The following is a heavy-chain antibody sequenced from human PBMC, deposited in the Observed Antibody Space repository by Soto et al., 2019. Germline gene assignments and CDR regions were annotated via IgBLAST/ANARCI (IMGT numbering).Heavy chain of an antibody. CDR2: IYYSGST. V-gene: IGHV4-61*08. J-gene: IGHJ4*02. CDR1: GGSISSGGYY. CDR3: ARWRYVYSFDY. Sequence: SETLSLTCAVSGGSISSGGYYWSWIRQHPGKGLEWIGYIYYSGSTNYNPSLKSRVTISVDTSKNQFSLKLSSVTAADTAVYYCARWRYVYSFDYWGQGTLVTVSS. D-gene: IGHD5-18*01.